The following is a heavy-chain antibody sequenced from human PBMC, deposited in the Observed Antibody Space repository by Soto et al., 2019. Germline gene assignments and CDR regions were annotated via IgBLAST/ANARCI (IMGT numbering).Heavy chain of an antibody. Sequence: QVQLVESGGGVVQPGRSLRLSCAASGFTFSSYAMHWVRQAPGKGLEWVAVISYDGSNKYYADSVKGRFTISRNKSKHTLDLQMNSLTAEETAVYYCARYVFGGYPFDYWGQGPLITVSS. CDR2: ISYDGSNK. J-gene: IGHJ4*02. V-gene: IGHV3-30-3*01. CDR1: GFTFSSYA. D-gene: IGHD5-12*01. CDR3: ARYVFGGYPFDY.